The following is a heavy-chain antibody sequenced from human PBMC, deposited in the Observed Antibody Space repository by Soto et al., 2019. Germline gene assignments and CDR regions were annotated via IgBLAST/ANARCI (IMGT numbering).Heavy chain of an antibody. D-gene: IGHD3-9*01. CDR1: GFTFSSYG. J-gene: IGHJ4*02. CDR2: IWYDGSNK. Sequence: PGGSLRLSYAASGFTFSSYGMHWVRQAPGKGLEWVAVIWYDGSNKYYADSVKGRFTISRDNSKNTLYLQMNSLRAEDTAVYYCARDLFKYYDILTVGPLPLGYWGQGTLVTAPQ. V-gene: IGHV3-33*01. CDR3: ARDLFKYYDILTVGPLPLGY.